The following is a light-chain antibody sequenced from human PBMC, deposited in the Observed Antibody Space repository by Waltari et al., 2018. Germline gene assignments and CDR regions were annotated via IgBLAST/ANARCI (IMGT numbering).Light chain of an antibody. CDR3: QSYDNSLRGSVL. CDR2: EIA. CDR1: DSHVASFG. V-gene: IGLV1-40*01. J-gene: IGLJ3*02. Sequence: QSVLTQAPSMSGAPGLRVTISCTGDDSHVASFGYNWYQHLPGRVPKLLIYEIAKRPSGVPDRFSGSKSGTSASLAIEGLQPEDEGDYYCQSYDNSLRGSVLFGGGTKVTV.